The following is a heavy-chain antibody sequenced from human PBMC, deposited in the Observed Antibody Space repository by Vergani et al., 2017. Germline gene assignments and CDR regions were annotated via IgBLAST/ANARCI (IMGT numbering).Heavy chain of an antibody. J-gene: IGHJ6*02. D-gene: IGHD2-21*01. CDR2: IKSTFARWTT. Sequence: EVQLVESGGGIVKPGGSLRLSCVASGFSFRNAWMNWVRRTPGKGMEWVGRIKSTFARWTTDYAAAVKGRFTISRDDSKNTLFMQMNCLKTEDIGAYYCTTDPRYCGDGSCYWLRDHHYYGMDVWGQGTTVTVSS. CDR1: GFSFRNAW. CDR3: TTDPRYCGDGSCYWLRDHHYYGMDV. V-gene: IGHV3-15*07.